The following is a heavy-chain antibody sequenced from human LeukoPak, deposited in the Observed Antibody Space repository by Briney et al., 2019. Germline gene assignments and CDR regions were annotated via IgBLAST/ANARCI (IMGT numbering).Heavy chain of an antibody. J-gene: IGHJ3*02. CDR3: AREAHAFDI. Sequence: PGGALRLSCAASGFTFSSYGMHWVRQAPGKGLEWVAVIWYDGSNKYYADSVKGRFTISRDNSKNTLYLQMNSLRAEDTAVYYCAREAHAFDIWGQGTMVTVSS. V-gene: IGHV3-33*01. CDR2: IWYDGSNK. CDR1: GFTFSSYG.